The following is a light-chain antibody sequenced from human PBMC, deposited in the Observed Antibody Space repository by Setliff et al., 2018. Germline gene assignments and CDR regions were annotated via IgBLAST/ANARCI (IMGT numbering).Light chain of an antibody. CDR3: SSFAGTYLYV. Sequence: QSALAQPRSVSGSLGQSVTISCTGTTSDVGRYNYVSWYQQHPGKAPKVMIYDVTKRPSGVPDRFSGSKSGNTASLTISGLQAEDEADYYCSSFAGTYLYVFGTGTKVTVL. V-gene: IGLV2-11*01. CDR2: DVT. J-gene: IGLJ1*01. CDR1: TSDVGRYNY.